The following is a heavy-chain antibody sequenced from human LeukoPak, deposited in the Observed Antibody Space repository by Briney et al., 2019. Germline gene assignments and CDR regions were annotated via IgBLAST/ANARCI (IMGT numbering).Heavy chain of an antibody. Sequence: GGTLRLSCAASGFTFSSYGMSWVRQAPGKGLVWVSRINRDGSTTSYADSVKGRFTISRDTAKNTLYLQMNSLRAEDTAVYYCAREYGFGSGSYFPWGQGTLVTVSS. D-gene: IGHD3-10*01. CDR1: GFTFSSYG. V-gene: IGHV3-74*01. J-gene: IGHJ5*02. CDR3: AREYGFGSGSYFP. CDR2: INRDGSTT.